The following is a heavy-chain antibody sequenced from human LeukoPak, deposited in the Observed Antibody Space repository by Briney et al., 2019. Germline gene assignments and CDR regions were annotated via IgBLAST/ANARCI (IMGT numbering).Heavy chain of an antibody. D-gene: IGHD3-22*01. Sequence: GGSLRLSCAASGFTFSSYSMNWVRQAPGKGLEWVSSISSSSSYIYYADSVKGRFTISRDNSKNTLYLQMNSLRAEDTAVYYCAKSMRNYYDSSGYYSVAFDIWGQGTMVTVSS. V-gene: IGHV3-21*04. CDR1: GFTFSSYS. J-gene: IGHJ3*02. CDR3: AKSMRNYYDSSGYYSVAFDI. CDR2: ISSSSSYI.